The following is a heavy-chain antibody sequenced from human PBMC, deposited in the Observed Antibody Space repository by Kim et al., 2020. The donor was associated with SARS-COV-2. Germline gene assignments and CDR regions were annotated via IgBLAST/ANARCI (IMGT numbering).Heavy chain of an antibody. CDR3: ARAMVRGVIELDAFDI. D-gene: IGHD3-10*01. Sequence: ASVKVSCKASGYTFTSYAMHWVRQAPGQRLEWMGWINAGNGNTKYSQKFQGRVTITRDTSASTAYMELSSLRSEDTAVYYCARAMVRGVIELDAFDIWGQGTMVTVSS. V-gene: IGHV1-3*01. J-gene: IGHJ3*02. CDR1: GYTFTSYA. CDR2: INAGNGNT.